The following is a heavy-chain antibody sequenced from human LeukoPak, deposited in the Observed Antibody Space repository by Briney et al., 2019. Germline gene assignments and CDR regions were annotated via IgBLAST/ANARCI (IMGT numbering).Heavy chain of an antibody. CDR3: ARDPGSMYYFDY. Sequence: GRSLRLSCAASGLTLSSYAMHWVRQAPGKGLERVAVISYDGSNKYYADSVKGRFTISRDNSKNTLYLQMNSLRAEDTAVYYRARDPGSMYYFDYWGQGTLVTVSS. CDR1: GLTLSSYA. J-gene: IGHJ4*02. CDR2: ISYDGSNK. V-gene: IGHV3-30-3*01.